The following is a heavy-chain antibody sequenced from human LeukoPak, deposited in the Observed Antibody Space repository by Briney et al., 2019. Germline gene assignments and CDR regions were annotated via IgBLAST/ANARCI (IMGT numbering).Heavy chain of an antibody. V-gene: IGHV3-21*01. Sequence: GGSLRLSCAASGFTFRLYTMNWVRQAPGKGLEWVSSITSTGKYIYYADSVKGRFTISRDNARNSVYLQMNSLRAEDTAVYYCARDMSPRLDQARNRIFGGPNDYWGQGTLVAVSS. D-gene: IGHD3-3*01. CDR2: ITSTGKYI. CDR3: ARDMSPRLDQARNRIFGGPNDY. J-gene: IGHJ4*02. CDR1: GFTFRLYT.